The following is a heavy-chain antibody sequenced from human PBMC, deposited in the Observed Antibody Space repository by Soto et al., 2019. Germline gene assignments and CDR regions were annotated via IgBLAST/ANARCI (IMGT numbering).Heavy chain of an antibody. D-gene: IGHD2-15*01. V-gene: IGHV3-33*01. CDR2: TWYDGRNN. Sequence: GGSLRLSCAASGFTFSTYGMHWVRQAPGKGLEWLAVTWYDGRNNYYADSVKGRFTISRDNSKNTLYLQMNSLRAEDTAVYYCARDAYCSGGSCYTFDYWGQGTLVTVSS. J-gene: IGHJ4*02. CDR1: GFTFSTYG. CDR3: ARDAYCSGGSCYTFDY.